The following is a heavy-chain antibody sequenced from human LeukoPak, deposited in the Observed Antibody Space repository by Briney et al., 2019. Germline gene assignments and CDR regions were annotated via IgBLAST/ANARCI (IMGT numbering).Heavy chain of an antibody. J-gene: IGHJ5*02. CDR3: ARVLHSGSSSSWWFDP. D-gene: IGHD6-6*01. CDR2: ISSSGSTI. V-gene: IGHV3-11*04. CDR1: GFTFSDYY. Sequence: PGGSLRLSCAASGFTFSDYYISWIRQAPGKGLEWISYISSSGSTIYYADSVKGRFTISRDNAENSLHLQMNSLRAEDTSVYYCARVLHSGSSSSWWFDPWGQGALVTVSS.